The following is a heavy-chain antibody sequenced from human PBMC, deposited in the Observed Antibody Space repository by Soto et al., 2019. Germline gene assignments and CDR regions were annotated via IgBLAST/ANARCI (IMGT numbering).Heavy chain of an antibody. V-gene: IGHV4-31*03. CDR3: AREVMVAADTDAFDI. J-gene: IGHJ3*02. CDR1: GGSISSGNQY. Sequence: SETLSLTCTVSGGSISSGNQYWSWIRQHPEKGLEWIGYISYAGTTHYNPSLGSRVTISIDTSKNQFSLKVSSVIAADTALFYCAREVMVAADTDAFDIWGQGTMVTVSS. CDR2: ISYAGTT. D-gene: IGHD6-13*01.